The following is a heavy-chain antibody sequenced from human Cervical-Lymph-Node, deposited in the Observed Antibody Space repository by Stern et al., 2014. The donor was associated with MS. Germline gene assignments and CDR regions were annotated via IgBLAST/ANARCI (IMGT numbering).Heavy chain of an antibody. CDR2: IYYSGST. J-gene: IGHJ4*02. V-gene: IGHV4-31*03. CDR3: ARDNGQLVQIY. Sequence: QVQLQESGPGLVKPSQTLSLTCSVSGGSIKSGGHYWSWIRQHPGKGLEWIGYIYYSGSTYYNPSLEGRVAISMDKSKNQFSLTLTSVTAADTAVYYCARDNGQLVQIYWGQGTLVTVSS. D-gene: IGHD6-6*01. CDR1: GGSIKSGGHY.